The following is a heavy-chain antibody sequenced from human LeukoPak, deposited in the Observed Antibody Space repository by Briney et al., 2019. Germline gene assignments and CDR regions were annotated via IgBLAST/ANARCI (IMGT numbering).Heavy chain of an antibody. CDR3: AGDFWRGTAFDP. Sequence: GASVKVSCKASGGTFSTYAVSWVRQAPGQGLEWMGGIIPDFGTTNYAQKFQGRVTITADASTSTAYKELSSLRSDDTAVYYCAGDFWRGTAFDPWGQGTLVTVSS. J-gene: IGHJ5*02. CDR2: IIPDFGTT. CDR1: GGTFSTYA. V-gene: IGHV1-69*13. D-gene: IGHD3-3*01.